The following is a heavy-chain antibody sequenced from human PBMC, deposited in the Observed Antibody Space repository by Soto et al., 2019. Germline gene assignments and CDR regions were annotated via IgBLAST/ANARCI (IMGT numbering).Heavy chain of an antibody. Sequence: GGSLRLSCAGSGYTFNNYAMSWVRQAPGRGLEWVSAISGSGAGSYYADSVKDRFTISRDNSKNMLYLQMNSLRAEDTAVYYCTKTGPSRANTAHWGQGTLVTVSS. CDR3: TKTGPSRANTAH. CDR2: ISGSGAGS. J-gene: IGHJ4*02. V-gene: IGHV3-23*01. D-gene: IGHD6-6*01. CDR1: GYTFNNYA.